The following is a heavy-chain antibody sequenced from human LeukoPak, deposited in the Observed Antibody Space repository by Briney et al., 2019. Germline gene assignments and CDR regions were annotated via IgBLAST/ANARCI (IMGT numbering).Heavy chain of an antibody. CDR2: ISSSGSAT. V-gene: IGHV3-11*04. J-gene: IGHJ3*02. D-gene: IGHD3-22*01. CDR3: ARDRGHYYDSSGLRCAFDI. CDR1: GFTFSDYY. Sequence: PGGSLRLSCAASGFTFSDYYMSWIRQAPGKGLEWVSYISSSGSATYYADSVKGRFTISRDNAKNSLYLQMNSLRAEDTAVYYCARDRGHYYDSSGLRCAFDIWGQGTMVTVSS.